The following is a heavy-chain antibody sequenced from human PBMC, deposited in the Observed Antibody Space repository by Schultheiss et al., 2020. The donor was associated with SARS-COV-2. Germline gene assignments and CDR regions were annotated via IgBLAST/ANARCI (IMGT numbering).Heavy chain of an antibody. V-gene: IGHV3-23*01. CDR3: ARGNWNYGMDV. CDR1: GFTFSSYA. J-gene: IGHJ6*02. D-gene: IGHD1-20*01. Sequence: GGSLRLSCAASGFTFSSYAMSWVRQAPGKGLEWVSAISGSGGSTYYADSVKGRFTISRDNSRNTLYLQMNYLRAEDTAVYYCARGNWNYGMDVWGQGTTVTVSS. CDR2: ISGSGGST.